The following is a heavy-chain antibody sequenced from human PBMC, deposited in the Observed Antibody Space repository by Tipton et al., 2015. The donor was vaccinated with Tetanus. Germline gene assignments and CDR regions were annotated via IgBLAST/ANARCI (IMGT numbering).Heavy chain of an antibody. CDR3: ARDQGGGRVVRLNWFDP. Sequence: TLSLTCTVSGDSISGSPYFWNWIRQHPQKGLQWIGYIYYSGSTFYNPSFESRVTISVDTSKNQFSLKLTSVTAADTAVYYCARDQGGGRVVRLNWFDPWGQRIQVTVSS. CDR2: IYYSGST. J-gene: IGHJ5*02. D-gene: IGHD6-6*01. V-gene: IGHV4-31*03. CDR1: GDSISGSPYF.